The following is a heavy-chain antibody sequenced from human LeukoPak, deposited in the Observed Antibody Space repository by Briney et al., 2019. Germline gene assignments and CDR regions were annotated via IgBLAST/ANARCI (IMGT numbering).Heavy chain of an antibody. CDR3: AREGILGATNYFDY. V-gene: IGHV1-46*02. D-gene: IGHD1-26*01. CDR1: GYTFNYYY. CDR2: INPSGGST. J-gene: IGHJ4*02. Sequence: ASVKVSCKASGYTFNYYYMHWVRQAPGQGLEWMGIINPSGGSTTYAQKFQGRVTMTRDTSTSTVYMELSGLTSEDTAAYYCAREGILGATNYFDYWGQGTLVTVSS.